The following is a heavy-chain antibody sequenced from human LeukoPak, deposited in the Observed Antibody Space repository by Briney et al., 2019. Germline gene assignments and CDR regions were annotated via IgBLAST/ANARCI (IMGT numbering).Heavy chain of an antibody. Sequence: SETLSLTCTVSGGSIRRSSYYWGWIRQPPGKGLEWIGSMYYSGSTYYNPSLKSRVTISVDTSKNQFSLKLSSVTAADTAVYYCARGKEAKPWVTAILYYYYMDVWGKGTTVTVSS. CDR1: GGSIRRSSYY. V-gene: IGHV4-39*01. CDR2: MYYSGST. D-gene: IGHD2-21*02. CDR3: ARGKEAKPWVTAILYYYYMDV. J-gene: IGHJ6*03.